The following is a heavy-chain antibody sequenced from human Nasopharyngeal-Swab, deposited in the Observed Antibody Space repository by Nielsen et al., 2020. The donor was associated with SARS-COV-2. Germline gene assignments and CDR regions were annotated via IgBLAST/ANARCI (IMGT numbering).Heavy chain of an antibody. V-gene: IGHV3-30*03. Sequence: GGSLRLSCAASGFTFGYYGMHWVRQAPGKGLEWVAVISYDGSKKYYVDSVKGRLTISRDNSKNTLYPQMNSLRAEDTAVYYCARDIGHSSGWYSYYSYGMDVWGQGTTVTVSS. CDR3: ARDIGHSSGWYSYYSYGMDV. J-gene: IGHJ6*02. CDR2: ISYDGSKK. D-gene: IGHD6-19*01. CDR1: GFTFGYYG.